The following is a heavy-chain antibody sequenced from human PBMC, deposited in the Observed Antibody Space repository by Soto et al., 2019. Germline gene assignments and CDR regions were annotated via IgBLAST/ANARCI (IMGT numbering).Heavy chain of an antibody. J-gene: IGHJ5*02. D-gene: IGHD3-10*01. CDR3: AAESSQLLWFGELLS. V-gene: IGHV3-23*01. CDR1: ETTFRHYA. Sequence: EVQLLESGGGLVQPGGSLRLSCVASETTFRHYAMNWVRQAPGKGLEWVSSISYTGDATNYADSVKGRFTISRDNSKNTLYLQMSSLRADDTAVYYCAAESSQLLWFGELLSWGQGTLVTVSS. CDR2: ISYTGDAT.